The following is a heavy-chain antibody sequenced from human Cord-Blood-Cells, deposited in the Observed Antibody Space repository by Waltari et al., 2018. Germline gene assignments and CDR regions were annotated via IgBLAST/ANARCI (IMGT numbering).Heavy chain of an antibody. CDR1: GYPFTGYY. J-gene: IGHJ6*03. CDR2: INPNSGGT. CDR3: ARAKSITHYYYMDV. Sequence: QVQLVQSGAAVKKPGASVKVSCKASGYPFTGYYMHWVIQAPGQGLEWMGWINPNSGGTNYAQKFQGRVTMTRDTSISTAYMELSRLRSDDTAVYYCARAKSITHYYYMDVWGKGTTVTVSS. V-gene: IGHV1-2*02.